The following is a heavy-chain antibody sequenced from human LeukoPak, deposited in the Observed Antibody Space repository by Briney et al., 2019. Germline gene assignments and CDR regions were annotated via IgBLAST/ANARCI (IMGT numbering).Heavy chain of an antibody. V-gene: IGHV3-23*01. Sequence: GGSLRLSCAASGFTFSSFGMSWVRQAPGKGLEWVAAISGSGGTTHYADSVKGRFTISRDNSKNTLYLQMNSLKTEDTAVYYCNTAWNEVTTGKFDYWGQGILVTVSS. J-gene: IGHJ4*02. CDR1: GFTFSSFG. D-gene: IGHD1-1*01. CDR3: NTAWNEVTTGKFDY. CDR2: ISGSGGTT.